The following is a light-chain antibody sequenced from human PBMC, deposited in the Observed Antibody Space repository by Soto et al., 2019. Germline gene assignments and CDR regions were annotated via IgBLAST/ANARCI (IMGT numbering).Light chain of an antibody. CDR2: GNS. J-gene: IGLJ1*01. Sequence: QSALTQPASVSGSPGQSITISCTGTSSDIGGYYYVHWYQQFPGTSPKLLIYGNSNRPSGVPDRFSASKSGTSASLAITGLQAEDEADYYCQSYDNSLSGSYVFGSGTKVTVL. V-gene: IGLV1-40*01. CDR1: SSDIGGYYY. CDR3: QSYDNSLSGSYV.